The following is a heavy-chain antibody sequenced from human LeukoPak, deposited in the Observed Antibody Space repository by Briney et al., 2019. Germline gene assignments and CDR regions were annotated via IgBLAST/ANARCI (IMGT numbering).Heavy chain of an antibody. Sequence: PGGSLRLSCAASGFTFSSYAMSWVRQAPGKGLEWVSAISGSGGSTYYADSVKGRFTISRDNSKNTLYLQMSSLRAEDTAVYYCAKSPVGNTYGQNPYCDNFDYWGQGTLVTVSS. J-gene: IGHJ4*02. CDR1: GFTFSSYA. D-gene: IGHD5-18*01. CDR2: ISGSGGST. V-gene: IGHV3-23*01. CDR3: AKSPVGNTYGQNPYCDNFDY.